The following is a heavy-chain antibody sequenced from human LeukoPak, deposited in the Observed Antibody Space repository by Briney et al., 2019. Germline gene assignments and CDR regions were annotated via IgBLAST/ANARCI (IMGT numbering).Heavy chain of an antibody. J-gene: IGHJ4*02. CDR2: ISGSGGST. CDR3: AKWGRGYYYGSGSYYFDY. CDR1: GFTFSSYA. V-gene: IGHV3-23*01. Sequence: GGSLRLSCAASGFTFSSYAMSWVRQAPGKGLEWVSAISGSGGSTYYADSVKGRFTIPRDNSKNTLYLQMNSLRAEDTAVYYCAKWGRGYYYGSGSYYFDYWGQGTLVTVSS. D-gene: IGHD3-10*01.